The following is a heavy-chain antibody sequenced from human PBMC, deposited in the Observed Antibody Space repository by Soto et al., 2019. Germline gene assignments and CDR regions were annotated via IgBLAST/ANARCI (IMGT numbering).Heavy chain of an antibody. D-gene: IGHD2-15*01. Sequence: EVQLLESGGGLVQPGGSLRLSCAASGFTFSSYAMSWVRQAPGKGLEWVSAISGSGGSTYYADSVKGRFTISRDNSKNTMYLQMNSMRAEDTAVYYCAKWYCSGGSCYGIDYYYYIDVWGTGTTVTVSS. CDR3: AKWYCSGGSCYGIDYYYYIDV. CDR1: GFTFSSYA. V-gene: IGHV3-23*01. J-gene: IGHJ6*03. CDR2: ISGSGGST.